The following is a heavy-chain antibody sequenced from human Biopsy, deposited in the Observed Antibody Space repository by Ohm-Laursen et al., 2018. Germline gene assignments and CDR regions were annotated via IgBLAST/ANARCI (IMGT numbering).Heavy chain of an antibody. Sequence: TLSLTWTVSGGSFTGHYWSWVRQPPGRGLEWIGHISYTGYTSCNAFLKSRVTISVDTSRNHFSLRLSSLTAADTAVYYCARGSNDFGGLYFPRWGQGTLLTVSS. CDR3: ARGSNDFGGLYFPR. CDR1: GGSFTGHY. V-gene: IGHV4-59*11. CDR2: ISYTGYT. D-gene: IGHD4-23*01. J-gene: IGHJ4*02.